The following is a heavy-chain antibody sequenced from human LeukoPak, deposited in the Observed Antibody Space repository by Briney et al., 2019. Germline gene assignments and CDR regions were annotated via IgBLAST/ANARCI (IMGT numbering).Heavy chain of an antibody. J-gene: IGHJ5*02. V-gene: IGHV1-8*01. CDR2: MNPNSGNT. D-gene: IGHD2-15*01. Sequence: AASVKVSCKASGYTFTSYDINWVRQATGQGLEWMGWMNPNSGNTGYAQKFQGRVTMTRNTSISTAYMELSSLRSEDTAVYYCARAGRVVAATNNWFDPWGQGTLVTVSS. CDR1: GYTFTSYD. CDR3: ARAGRVVAATNNWFDP.